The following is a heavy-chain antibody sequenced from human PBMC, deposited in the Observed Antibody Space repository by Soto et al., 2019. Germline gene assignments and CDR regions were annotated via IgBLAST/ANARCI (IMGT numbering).Heavy chain of an antibody. CDR3: AHSDVVRVARHTFDI. CDR1: GFSLSTSGVG. Sequence: QITLKESGPTLVKPTQTLTLTCTFSGFSLSTSGVGVGWIRQPPGKALEWLALIYWDDYKDYNPSLKNRLTITKYTSKNQAVLTMTNMDPVDTATHYCAHSDVVRVARHTFDIWGQGTMVTVSS. CDR2: IYWDDYK. D-gene: IGHD2-8*02. V-gene: IGHV2-5*02. J-gene: IGHJ3*02.